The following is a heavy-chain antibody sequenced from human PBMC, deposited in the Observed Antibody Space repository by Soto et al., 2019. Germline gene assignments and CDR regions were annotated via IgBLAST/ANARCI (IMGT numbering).Heavy chain of an antibody. V-gene: IGHV4-34*01. CDR2: INHSGST. CDR1: GGSFSGYY. D-gene: IGHD2-8*01. CDR3: ARRLYCTNGVCYRWFNR. Sequence: KPSETLSLTCAVYGGSFSGYYWSWIRQPPGKGLEWIGEINHSGSTNYNPSLKSRVTISVDTSKNQFSLKLSSVTAADTAVYYCARRLYCTNGVCYRWFNRRRQVTLVTVSS. J-gene: IGHJ5*02.